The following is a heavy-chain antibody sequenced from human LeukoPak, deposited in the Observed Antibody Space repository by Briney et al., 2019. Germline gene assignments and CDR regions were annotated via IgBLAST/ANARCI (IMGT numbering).Heavy chain of an antibody. V-gene: IGHV1-58*01. D-gene: IGHD3-22*01. CDR1: GFTFTSSA. Sequence: ASVKVSCKASGFTFTSSAVQWVRQARGQRLEWIGWIVVGSGNTNYAQKFQERVTITRDMSTSTADMELSSLRSEDTAVYYCAADGDYDSSGALDYWGQGTLVTVSS. J-gene: IGHJ4*02. CDR3: AADGDYDSSGALDY. CDR2: IVVGSGNT.